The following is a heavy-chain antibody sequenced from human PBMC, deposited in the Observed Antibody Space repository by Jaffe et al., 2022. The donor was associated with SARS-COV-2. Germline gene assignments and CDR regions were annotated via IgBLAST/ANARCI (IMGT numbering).Heavy chain of an antibody. V-gene: IGHV3-73*02. CDR3: TSGIAAAGTGANDY. CDR1: GFTFSGSA. D-gene: IGHD6-13*01. CDR2: IRSKANSYAT. Sequence: EVQLVESGGGLVQPGGSLKLSCAASGFTFSGSAMHWVRQASGKGLEWVGRIRSKANSYATAYAASVKGRFTISRDDSKNTAYLQMNSLKTEDTAVYYCTSGIAAAGTGANDYWGQGTLVTVSS. J-gene: IGHJ4*02.